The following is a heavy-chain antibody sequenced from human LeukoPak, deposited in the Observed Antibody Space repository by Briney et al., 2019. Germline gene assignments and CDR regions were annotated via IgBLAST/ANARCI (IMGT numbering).Heavy chain of an antibody. D-gene: IGHD4-17*01. Sequence: GASVKVSCKVSGYTLTELSMHWVRQARGQRLEWIGWIIVGSGATNYAQSLQGRFTITRDMSTNTAYMELSSLGSEDSAVYYCAAELYGVYTDCCTFHLWGQGTLVTVSS. CDR1: GYTLTELS. J-gene: IGHJ3*01. CDR3: AAELYGVYTDCCTFHL. CDR2: IIVGSGAT. V-gene: IGHV1-58*02.